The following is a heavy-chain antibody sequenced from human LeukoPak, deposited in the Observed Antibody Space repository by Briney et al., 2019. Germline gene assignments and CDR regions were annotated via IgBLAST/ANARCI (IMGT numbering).Heavy chain of an antibody. CDR2: IKQDATEI. D-gene: IGHD1-26*01. V-gene: IGHV3-7*01. CDR1: GFTFSDYY. CDR3: ARDKVVGATFFDY. J-gene: IGHJ4*02. Sequence: PGGSLRLSCAASGFTFSDYYMSWVRQAPGKGPEWVANIKQDATEIYYVDSVKGRFTISRDNAKNSLYLQMNSLRDEDTAVYYCARDKVVGATFFDYWGQGTLVTVSS.